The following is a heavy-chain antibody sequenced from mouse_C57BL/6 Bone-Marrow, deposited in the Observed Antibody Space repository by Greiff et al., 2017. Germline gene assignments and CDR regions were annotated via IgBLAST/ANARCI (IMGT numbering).Heavy chain of an antibody. V-gene: IGHV1-47*01. J-gene: IGHJ2*01. CDR3: ARSSTFFYYFDY. CDR1: GYTFPTYP. CDR2: FHPYNDDT. Sequence: QVQLQQSGAELVQPGASVKMSCKASGYTFPTYPIEWMKQNHGKSLEWIGNFHPYNDDTKYNEKFKGKATLTVEKSSNTVYLELSRLTSDDSAVYYCARSSTFFYYFDYWGQGTTLTVSS. D-gene: IGHD5-1*01.